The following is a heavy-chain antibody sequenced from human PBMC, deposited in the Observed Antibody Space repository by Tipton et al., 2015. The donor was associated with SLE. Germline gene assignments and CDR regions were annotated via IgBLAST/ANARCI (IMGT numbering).Heavy chain of an antibody. D-gene: IGHD2-15*01. J-gene: IGHJ3*02. Sequence: TLSLTCTVSGGSISSFYWSWIRQPPGKGLEWIGYIYYSGATNYNPPLKSRVTILVDMSKSQFSLKLSSVTAADTAVYYCARVDVVVVSPGAFDIWGNGTMATVSS. CDR3: ARVDVVVVSPGAFDI. V-gene: IGHV4-59*01. CDR2: IYYSGAT. CDR1: GGSISSFY.